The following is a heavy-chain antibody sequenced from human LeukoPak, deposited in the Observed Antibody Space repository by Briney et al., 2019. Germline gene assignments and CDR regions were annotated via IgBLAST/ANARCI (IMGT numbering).Heavy chain of an antibody. CDR2: INHSGST. V-gene: IGHV4-34*01. Sequence: SETLSLTCAVYVGSFSGYYWSWIRQPPGKGLEWIGEINHSGSTNYNPSLKSRVTISVDTSKNQFSLKLSSVTAADTAVYYCARGRMILEWLRGYYMDVWGKGTTVTVSS. CDR1: VGSFSGYY. J-gene: IGHJ6*03. D-gene: IGHD3-3*01. CDR3: ARGRMILEWLRGYYMDV.